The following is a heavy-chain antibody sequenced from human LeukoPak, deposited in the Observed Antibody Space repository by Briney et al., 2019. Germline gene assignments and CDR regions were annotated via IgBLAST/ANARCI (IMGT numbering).Heavy chain of an antibody. CDR3: TTDEDWNYARKDV. CDR2: TVSEIDGGTT. V-gene: IGHV3-15*04. CDR1: GFTFNYAW. D-gene: IGHD1-7*01. Sequence: GGSLRLSCAASGFTFNYAWMSWVRQVPGKGLEWVGQTVSEIDGGTTDYAAPVKGRFTVSRDDSKSTLYLQMNSLKIEDTAVYYCTTDEDWNYARKDVWGQGATVIVSS. J-gene: IGHJ6*02.